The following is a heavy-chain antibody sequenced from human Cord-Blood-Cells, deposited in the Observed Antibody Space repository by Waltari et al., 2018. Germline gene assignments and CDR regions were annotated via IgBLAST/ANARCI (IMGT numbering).Heavy chain of an antibody. CDR1: GFPFSSSA. CDR3: AKSGSSWNWFDP. CDR2: ISGSGGST. Sequence: EVQLLESGGGLVQPGGSLSLSCAASGFPFSSSAMSCVRQAPGKGLEWVSAISGSGGSTYYADSVKGRFTISRDNSKNTLYLQMNSLRAEDTAVYYCAKSGSSWNWFDPWGQGTLVTVSS. J-gene: IGHJ5*02. D-gene: IGHD6-13*01. V-gene: IGHV3-23*01.